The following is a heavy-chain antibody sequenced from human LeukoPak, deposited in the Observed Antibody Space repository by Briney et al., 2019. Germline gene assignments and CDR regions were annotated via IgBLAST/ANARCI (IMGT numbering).Heavy chain of an antibody. V-gene: IGHV3-7*01. CDR1: GFSVSPAY. J-gene: IGHJ4*02. CDR2: IRPEGSDK. Sequence: GGSLRLSCTASGFSVSPAYMTWVRQAPGKGLEWVANIRPEGSDKYYVDSVKGRFTISRDNAKNTLYLQMNSLRVEDTAVYYCAREGRVSGYDFDCWGQGTLVTVSS. CDR3: AREGRVSGYDFDC. D-gene: IGHD5-12*01.